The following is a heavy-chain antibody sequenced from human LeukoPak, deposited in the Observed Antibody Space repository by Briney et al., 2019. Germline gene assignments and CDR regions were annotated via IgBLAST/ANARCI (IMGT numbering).Heavy chain of an antibody. CDR2: IYYSGST. V-gene: IGHV4-39*07. CDR3: ARVYYDFWSGYYATDYYYMDV. J-gene: IGHJ6*03. CDR1: GGSISTSSYS. Sequence: PSETLSLTCTVSGGSISTSSYSWGWIRQPPGKGLEWIGSIYYSGSTYYNPSLKSRVTISVDTSKNQFSLKLTSMTAADTAVYYCARVYYDFWSGYYATDYYYMDVWGKGTTVTVSS. D-gene: IGHD3-3*01.